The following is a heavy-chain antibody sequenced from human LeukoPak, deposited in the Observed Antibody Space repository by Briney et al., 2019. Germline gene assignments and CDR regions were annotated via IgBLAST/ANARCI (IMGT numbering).Heavy chain of an antibody. CDR1: GVIFSNFA. D-gene: IGHD4-17*01. V-gene: IGHV1-69*04. J-gene: IGHJ4*02. CDR3: ATPSRTEDGDYGVC. CDR2: IIPILDLA. Sequence: SVKVSGKASGVIFSNFAFNWVRQAPGQGLEWMGRIIPILDLAHLTQKFQGRLTITADKSTNTGYMELSSLTAEDTAVYYCATPSRTEDGDYGVCWGQGTLVTVSS.